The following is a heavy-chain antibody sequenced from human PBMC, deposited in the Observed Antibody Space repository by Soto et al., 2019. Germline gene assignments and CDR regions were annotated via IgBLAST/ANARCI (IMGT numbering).Heavy chain of an antibody. D-gene: IGHD2-21*02. CDR3: ARDTALTRGFDP. V-gene: IGHV3-66*01. J-gene: IGHJ5*02. Sequence: EVQLVESGGGLVQPGGSLRLSCAASGVTVTNNYMSWVRQAPGRGLEWVSVLYSGGSTYYADSVKGRFTISRDNPKNTLYLQMNSLRAEDTAVYYCARDTALTRGFDPWGQGTLVTVSS. CDR1: GVTVTNNY. CDR2: LYSGGST.